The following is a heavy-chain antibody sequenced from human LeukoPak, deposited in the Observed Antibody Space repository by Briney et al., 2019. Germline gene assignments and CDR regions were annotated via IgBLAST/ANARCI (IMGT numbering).Heavy chain of an antibody. J-gene: IGHJ3*02. Sequence: GGSLRLSCAASGFTFSSYSMNWVRQAPGKGLEWVSYISSSSSTIYYADSVKGRFTISRDNAKNSLYLQMNSLRDEDTAVYYCAATYYDFWSGPNHDAFDIWGQGTMVTVSS. V-gene: IGHV3-48*02. CDR1: GFTFSSYS. CDR3: AATYYDFWSGPNHDAFDI. CDR2: ISSSSSTI. D-gene: IGHD3-3*01.